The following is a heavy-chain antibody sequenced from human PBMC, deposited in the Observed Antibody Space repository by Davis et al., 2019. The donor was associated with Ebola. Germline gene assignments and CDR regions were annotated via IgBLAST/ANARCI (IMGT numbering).Heavy chain of an antibody. J-gene: IGHJ5*02. CDR1: GGSISSSSYY. D-gene: IGHD6-13*01. CDR2: IYYSGST. Sequence: MPSETLSLTCTVSGGSISSSSYYWGWIRQPPGKGLEWIGSIYYSGSTYYNPSLKSRVTISVDTSKNQFSLKLSSVTAADTAVYYCARVIAAASDWFDPWGQGTLVTVSS. CDR3: ARVIAAASDWFDP. V-gene: IGHV4-39*07.